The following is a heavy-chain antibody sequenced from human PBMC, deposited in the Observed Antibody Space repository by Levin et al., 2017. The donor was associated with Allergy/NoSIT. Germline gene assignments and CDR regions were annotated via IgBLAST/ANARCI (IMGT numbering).Heavy chain of an antibody. J-gene: IGHJ5*02. CDR3: ARAGGSDENWFDP. CDR1: GFTVSSNY. CDR2: IYSGGST. D-gene: IGHD6-25*01. V-gene: IGHV3-53*01. Sequence: GGSLRLSCAASGFTVSSNYMSWVRQAPGKGLEWVSVIYSGGSTYYADSVKGRFTISRDNSKNTLYLQMNSLRAEETAVYYCARAGGSDENWFDPWGQGTLVTVSS.